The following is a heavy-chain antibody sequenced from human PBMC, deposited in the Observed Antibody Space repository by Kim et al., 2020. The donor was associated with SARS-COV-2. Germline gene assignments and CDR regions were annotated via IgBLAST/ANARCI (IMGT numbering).Heavy chain of an antibody. V-gene: IGHV3-30*01. D-gene: IGHD1-26*01. CDR3: ARDPGIVGATTYYFDY. J-gene: IGHJ4*02. Sequence: SVKSRFHISKDNSKSTLYLQMNSLRAEDTAVYYCARDPGIVGATTYYFDYWGQGTLVTVSS.